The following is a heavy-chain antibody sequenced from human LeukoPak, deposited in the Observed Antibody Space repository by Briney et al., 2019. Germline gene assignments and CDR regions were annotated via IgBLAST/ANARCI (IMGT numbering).Heavy chain of an antibody. J-gene: IGHJ5*02. Sequence: GGSPRLSCAASGFSLGSYGMHWVRQAPGKGLEWVAVIWNDGSDEYYTDSAKGRFTISRDNSKNTLYLQTSSLTVEDTAVYYCARGQGSAYKDWFDLWGQGTLVTVSS. V-gene: IGHV3-33*01. CDR2: IWNDGSDE. CDR3: ARGQGSAYKDWFDL. D-gene: IGHD3-16*01. CDR1: GFSLGSYG.